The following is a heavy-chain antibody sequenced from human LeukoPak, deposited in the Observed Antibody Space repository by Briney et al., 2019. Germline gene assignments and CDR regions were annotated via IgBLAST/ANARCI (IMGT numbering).Heavy chain of an antibody. J-gene: IGHJ4*02. D-gene: IGHD1-26*01. CDR1: GASITSYY. CDR2: VYYSGST. Sequence: SETLSLTCTVSGASITSYYWSWIRQPPGKGLEWIAHVYYSGSTNYNPSLKSRLTISVDTSKNQFSLKLTSVTAADTAVYYCARVGTSLDYWGKGTLVTVSS. V-gene: IGHV4-59*01. CDR3: ARVGTSLDY.